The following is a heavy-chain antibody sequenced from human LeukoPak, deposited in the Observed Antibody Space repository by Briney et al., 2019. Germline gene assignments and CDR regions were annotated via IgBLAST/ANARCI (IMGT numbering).Heavy chain of an antibody. D-gene: IGHD3-3*01. V-gene: IGHV4-38-2*02. J-gene: IGHJ5*02. CDR2: IYHSGNT. CDR3: ARVPHGETLFGMVFYWFDP. Sequence: KPSETLPLTCIVSSYSISSGYYWGWIRQPPGKGLEWIGNIYHSGNTYYNPPLKSRVAISVDTSKNQFSLKLNSVTPADTAVYYCARVPHGETLFGMVFYWFDPWGQGTLVTVFS. CDR1: SYSISSGYY.